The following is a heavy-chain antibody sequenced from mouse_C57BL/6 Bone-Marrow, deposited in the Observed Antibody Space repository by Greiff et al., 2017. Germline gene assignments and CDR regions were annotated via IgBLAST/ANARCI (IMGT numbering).Heavy chain of an antibody. Sequence: EVQLQQSGPGLVKPSQSLSLTCSVTGYSITSGYYWNWIRQFPGNKLEWMGYISYDGSNNYNPSLKKRISITRDTSKNQFFLKLNSVTTEDTATYYCARVPYYIYFDYWGQGTTLTVSS. J-gene: IGHJ2*01. CDR3: ARVPYYIYFDY. CDR1: GYSITSGYY. V-gene: IGHV3-6*01. D-gene: IGHD2-12*01. CDR2: ISYDGSN.